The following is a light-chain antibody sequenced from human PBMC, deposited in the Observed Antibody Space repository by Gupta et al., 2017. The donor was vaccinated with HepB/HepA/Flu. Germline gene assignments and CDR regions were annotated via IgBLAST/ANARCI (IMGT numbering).Light chain of an antibody. CDR3: QSYDSSLSGYV. CDR2: RNT. CDR1: SSNIGAHYD. J-gene: IGLJ1*01. Sequence: QSVLTQPPSVSGAPGQRLTIPCTGSSSNIGAHYDVHWYQQLPGTAPKVLIYRNTNRPSGVPERFSGSKSGTSASLAITGLQAEDEADYYCQSYDSSLSGYVFGTGTKVTVL. V-gene: IGLV1-40*01.